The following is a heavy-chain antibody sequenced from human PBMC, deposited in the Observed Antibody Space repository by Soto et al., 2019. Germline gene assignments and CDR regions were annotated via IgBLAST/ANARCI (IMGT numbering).Heavy chain of an antibody. CDR3: ARDLEKGGGSAGFDY. CDR1: GYTFTAYY. Sequence: QVQLVQSGAEVKKPGASVNVSCKASGYTFTAYYMHWVRQAPGQGLEWMGWINPRSGGTMYPQKFQRRVTMTWDTSISTAYMALTTLRSDDTAVYYCARDLEKGGGSAGFDYWGQGTLVTVPS. J-gene: IGHJ4*02. CDR2: INPRSGGT. D-gene: IGHD1-26*01. V-gene: IGHV1-2*02.